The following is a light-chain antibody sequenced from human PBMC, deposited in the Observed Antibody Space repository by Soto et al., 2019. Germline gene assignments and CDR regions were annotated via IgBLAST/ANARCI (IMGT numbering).Light chain of an antibody. CDR3: QQYNNWLTWT. J-gene: IGKJ1*01. CDR2: GAS. Sequence: EIVMTQSPATLSVSPGERATLFCRASQSLNSNLAWYQQKPGQSPRLLIYGASTRATGIPARFSGSGSGTKFTLTISSLQSEDFAVYYCQQYNNWLTWTFGQGTKVDIK. CDR1: QSLNSN. V-gene: IGKV3-15*01.